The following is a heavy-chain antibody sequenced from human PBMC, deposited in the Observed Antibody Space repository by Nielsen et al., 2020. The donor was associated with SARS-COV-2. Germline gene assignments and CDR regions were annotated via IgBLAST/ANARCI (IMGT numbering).Heavy chain of an antibody. D-gene: IGHD6-19*01. Sequence: GESLKISCAASGFTFSSYSMHWVRQAPGKGLEWVAVIWYDGSNKYYADSVKGRFTISRDNSKNTLYLQMNSLRAEDTAVYYCARDRVGSSGWDYYFDYWGQGTLVTVSS. CDR2: IWYDGSNK. J-gene: IGHJ4*02. CDR1: GFTFSSYS. V-gene: IGHV3-33*08. CDR3: ARDRVGSSGWDYYFDY.